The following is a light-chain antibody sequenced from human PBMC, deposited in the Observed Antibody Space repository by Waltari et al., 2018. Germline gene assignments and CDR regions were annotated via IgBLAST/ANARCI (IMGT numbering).Light chain of an antibody. V-gene: IGLV2-8*01. CDR2: EVT. CDR1: SSDVGGYGY. J-gene: IGLJ2*01. Sequence: SALTHPPSASGSLGPSVTLSCSAISSDVGGYGYVSWYQQHPGKAPKLLIYEVTNRPSGVSDRFSGSKSGNTASLTVSALRSEDEAVYYCSSYVASKVVFGGGTRLTVL. CDR3: SSYVASKVV.